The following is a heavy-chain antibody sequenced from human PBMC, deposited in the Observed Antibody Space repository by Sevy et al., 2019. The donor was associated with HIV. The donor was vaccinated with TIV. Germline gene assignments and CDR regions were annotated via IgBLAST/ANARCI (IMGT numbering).Heavy chain of an antibody. D-gene: IGHD3-22*01. Sequence: GGSLRLSCAASGFTFSDYYMSWIRQAPGKGLEWVSYISSSSSYTNYADSVKGRFTISRDNAKNSRYLQMNSLRAEDTAVYYCARSTPNYDSSGYFTDYWGQGTLVTVSS. CDR2: ISSSSSYT. CDR3: ARSTPNYDSSGYFTDY. V-gene: IGHV3-11*06. CDR1: GFTFSDYY. J-gene: IGHJ4*02.